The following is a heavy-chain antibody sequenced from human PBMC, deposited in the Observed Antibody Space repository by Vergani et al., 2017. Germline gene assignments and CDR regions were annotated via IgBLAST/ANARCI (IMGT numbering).Heavy chain of an antibody. CDR2: VYTSGMT. CDR1: GGSINTGAYY. CDR3: ARDRSLRRTYYYYGMDV. J-gene: IGHJ6*02. V-gene: IGHV4-61*02. Sequence: QVQLQESGPRLVRPSQTLSLTCTVSGGSINTGAYYWSWIRQPAGKGLEWIGRVYTSGMTNYNPSLKSRVTILVDRSKSQLSLKLTSVTAGDTAVYYCARDRSLRRTYYYYGMDVWGQGTTVTVSS. D-gene: IGHD1-7*01.